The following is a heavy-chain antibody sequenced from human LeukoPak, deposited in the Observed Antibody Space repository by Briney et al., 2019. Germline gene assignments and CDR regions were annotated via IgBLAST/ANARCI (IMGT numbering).Heavy chain of an antibody. D-gene: IGHD6-19*01. J-gene: IGHJ5*02. Sequence: TSETLSLTCTVSGGSISSSSYYWGWIRQPPGKGLEWIGRIYTSGSTNYNPSLKSRVTISVDKSKNQFSLKLSSVTAADTAVYYCARAPTKQWLVLGRGRGWFDPWGQGTLVTVSS. CDR3: ARAPTKQWLVLGRGRGWFDP. CDR2: IYTSGST. V-gene: IGHV4-61*05. CDR1: GGSISSSSYY.